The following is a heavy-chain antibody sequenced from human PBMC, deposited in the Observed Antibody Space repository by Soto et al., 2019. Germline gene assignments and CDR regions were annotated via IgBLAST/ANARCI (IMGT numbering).Heavy chain of an antibody. D-gene: IGHD2-2*01. CDR2: IRSKTDGGTT. Sequence: GGSLRLSCVVSGFSFSDHYMSWVRQAPGRGLEWVARIRSKTDGGTTDYAAPVEGRFTISRDDSKNTLYLQMNSLKSEDTAVYFCAALRKYLAGFDPWGQGTLVTVSS. V-gene: IGHV3-15*01. CDR3: AALRKYLAGFDP. J-gene: IGHJ5*02. CDR1: GFSFSDHY.